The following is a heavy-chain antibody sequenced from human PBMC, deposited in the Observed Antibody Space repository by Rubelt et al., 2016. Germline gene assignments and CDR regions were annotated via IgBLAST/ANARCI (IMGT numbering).Heavy chain of an antibody. D-gene: IGHD6-19*01. CDR1: GGTFSSYA. CDR2: IIPILDIA. CDR3: ASLQYSSGWYSDY. Sequence: QVQLVQSGAEVKKPGSSVKVSCKASGGTFSSYAISWVRQAPGQGLEWMGRIIPILDIANYAQKFQGRVTITGDKATSTADMGLSSLGSEDTAVYYCASLQYSSGWYSDYWGQGTLVTVSS. J-gene: IGHJ4*02. V-gene: IGHV1-69*04.